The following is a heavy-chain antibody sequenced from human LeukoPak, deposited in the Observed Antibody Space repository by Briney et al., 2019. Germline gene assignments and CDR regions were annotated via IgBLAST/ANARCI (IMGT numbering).Heavy chain of an antibody. CDR2: ISSSSSNI. Sequence: GGSLRLSCAASGFTFSSYSMNWVRQAPGKGLEWVSSISSSSSNIYYADSVKGQFTISRDNAKNSLYLQMNSLRAEDTAVYYCARYYGSGSYYTDYWGQGTLVTVSS. CDR3: ARYYGSGSYYTDY. D-gene: IGHD3-10*01. CDR1: GFTFSSYS. V-gene: IGHV3-21*01. J-gene: IGHJ4*02.